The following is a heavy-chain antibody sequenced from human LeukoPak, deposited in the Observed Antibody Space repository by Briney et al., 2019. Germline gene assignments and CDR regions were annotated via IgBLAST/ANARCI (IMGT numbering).Heavy chain of an antibody. CDR2: INWNGDNP. D-gene: IGHD1-26*01. CDR3: ARRSVAGATTGYYYDS. V-gene: IGHV3-20*04. CDR1: GFTFEDYG. J-gene: IGHJ4*02. Sequence: PGRSLRLSCAASGFTFEDYGMTWVRQRPGKGLEYVCEINWNGDNPVYESSLRGRFTISRDNAKNSVYLQMSSLRVDDTAFYYCARRSVAGATTGYYYDSWGQGTLVTVSS.